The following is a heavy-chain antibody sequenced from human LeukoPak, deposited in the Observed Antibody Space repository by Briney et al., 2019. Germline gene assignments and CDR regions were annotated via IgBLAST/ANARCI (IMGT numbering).Heavy chain of an antibody. CDR3: ARVRGYSYGPFDY. Sequence: GGSLRLSCAASGFTFIDHYIGGGRQAPGEGVEWVGRTRNKANSYTTEYAASVKGRFTVSRDDSKNSLYLQMNSLKTEDTAFYYCARVRGYSYGPFDYWGQGTLVTVSS. J-gene: IGHJ4*02. CDR2: TRNKANSYTT. CDR1: GFTFIDHY. D-gene: IGHD5-18*01. V-gene: IGHV3-72*01.